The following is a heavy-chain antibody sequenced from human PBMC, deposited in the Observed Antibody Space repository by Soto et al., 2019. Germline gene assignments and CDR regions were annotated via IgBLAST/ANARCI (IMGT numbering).Heavy chain of an antibody. CDR2: INPNRVGT. CDR3: AIGGIVVVSAAQVLDYYYGMDV. CDR1: GYTFTGYY. D-gene: IGHD2-2*01. J-gene: IGHJ6*02. Sequence: ASVKVSCKASGYTFTGYYMHWVRQAPGQGLEWMGWINPNRVGTNYAQKFQGWVTMTRDTSISTAYMELSRLRSDDTAVYYCAIGGIVVVSAAQVLDYYYGMDVWGQGTTDTVSS. V-gene: IGHV1-2*04.